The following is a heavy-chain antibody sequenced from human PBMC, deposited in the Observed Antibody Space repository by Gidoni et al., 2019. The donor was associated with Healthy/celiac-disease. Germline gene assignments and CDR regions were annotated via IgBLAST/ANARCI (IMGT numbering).Heavy chain of an antibody. V-gene: IGHV3-9*01. D-gene: IGHD3-10*01. CDR3: AKSEGGSGSYRVDYFDY. J-gene: IGHJ4*02. Sequence: EVQLVESGGGLVQPGRSLRLSCAASGFTFDDYAMHWVRQAPGKGLEWVSGIRWNSGSIGYADSVKGRFTISRDNAKNSLYLQMNSLRAEDTALYYCAKSEGGSGSYRVDYFDYWGQGTLVTVSS. CDR2: IRWNSGSI. CDR1: GFTFDDYA.